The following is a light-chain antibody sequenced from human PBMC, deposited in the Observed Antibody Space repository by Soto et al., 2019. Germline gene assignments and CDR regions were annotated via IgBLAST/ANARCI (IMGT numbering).Light chain of an antibody. CDR1: SSDVGAYDR. J-gene: IGLJ2*01. CDR2: EVN. V-gene: IGLV2-18*02. CDR3: SSFTSGTTRV. Sequence: QSALTQPPSVSGSPGQSVAISCTGTSSDVGAYDRVSWYQQPPGTAPKLIIYEVNNRPSGVPDRFSGSKSGNTASLTISGLQAEDEADYYCSSFTSGTTRVLGGGTKLTVL.